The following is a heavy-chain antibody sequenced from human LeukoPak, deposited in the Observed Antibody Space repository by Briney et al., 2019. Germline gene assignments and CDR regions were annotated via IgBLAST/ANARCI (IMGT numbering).Heavy chain of an antibody. Sequence: PSETLSLTCSVSGGSISSSNYYWDWIRQSPGKGLEWIGSIYSSGSTYYNPSLKSRVTLSVDTSKNQFSLKLSSVTAADTAVYYCARPKGVVPAAMHHNWFDPWGQGTLVTVSS. D-gene: IGHD2-2*01. J-gene: IGHJ5*02. CDR1: GGSISSSNYY. CDR3: ARPKGVVPAAMHHNWFDP. V-gene: IGHV4-39*01. CDR2: IYSSGST.